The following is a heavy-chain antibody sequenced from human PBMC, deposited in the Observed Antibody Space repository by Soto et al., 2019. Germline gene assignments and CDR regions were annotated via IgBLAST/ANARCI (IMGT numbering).Heavy chain of an antibody. CDR2: VFSSVSA. CDR3: ARDGMTTGDT. D-gene: IGHD2-21*02. J-gene: IGHJ4*02. CDR1: GVSVRSYT. Sequence: SETLSLTCIVSGVSVRSYTWSWVRQPANKGLEWIGRVFSSVSATYNPSLKSRVSISMDTPENRVSLKLDSVTAADAGVYFCARDGMTTGDTWGPGTLVTVSS. V-gene: IGHV4-4*07.